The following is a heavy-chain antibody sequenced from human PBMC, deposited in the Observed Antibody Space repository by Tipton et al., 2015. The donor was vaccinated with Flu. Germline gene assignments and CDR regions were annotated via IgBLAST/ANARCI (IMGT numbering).Heavy chain of an antibody. V-gene: IGHV4-39*07. J-gene: IGHJ4*02. CDR3: ARRGGMYSSGVGFDY. CDR1: GGSISSSSYY. Sequence: LRLSCTVSGGSISSSSYYWGWIRQLPGKGLEWIGSIYYSGSTYYNPSLKSRVTISVDTSKNQFSLKLSSVTAADTAVYYCARRGGMYSSGVGFDYWGQGTLVTVSS. CDR2: IYYSGST. D-gene: IGHD6-19*01.